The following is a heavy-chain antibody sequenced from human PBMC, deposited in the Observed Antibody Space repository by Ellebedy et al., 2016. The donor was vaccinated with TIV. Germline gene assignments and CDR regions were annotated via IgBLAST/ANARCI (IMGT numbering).Heavy chain of an antibody. Sequence: SETLSLTCAVYGGSFSGYYWSWIRQSPGKGLEWIGYIYYSGSTNYNPSLKSRVTISVDTSKNQFSLKLSSVTAADTAVYYCARDGEASFDYWGQGTLVTVSS. CDR3: ARDGEASFDY. V-gene: IGHV4-59*01. J-gene: IGHJ4*02. CDR1: GGSFSGYY. CDR2: IYYSGST. D-gene: IGHD3-10*01.